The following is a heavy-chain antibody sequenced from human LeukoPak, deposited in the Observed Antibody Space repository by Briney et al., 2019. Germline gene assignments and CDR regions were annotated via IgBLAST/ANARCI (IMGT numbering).Heavy chain of an antibody. CDR1: GFTFRSFA. V-gene: IGHV3-23*01. Sequence: GGSLRLSCAASGFTFRSFAMSWVRQAPGKGLEWVSTISGSGGSTNYADSVKGRFTFSRDNSKNTLSLQMNSLRVEDTSVYYCTKDLPDYGDYIECYWGQGTLVIVFS. D-gene: IGHD4-17*01. CDR2: ISGSGGST. CDR3: TKDLPDYGDYIECY. J-gene: IGHJ4*02.